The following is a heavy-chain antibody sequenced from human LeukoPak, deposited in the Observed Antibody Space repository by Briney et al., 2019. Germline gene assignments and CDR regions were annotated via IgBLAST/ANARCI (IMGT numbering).Heavy chain of an antibody. D-gene: IGHD2-15*01. V-gene: IGHV1-3*01. CDR2: INAGNGNT. J-gene: IGHJ6*02. CDR1: GYTFTSYA. Sequence: ASVKVSCKASGYTFTSYAMHWVRQAPGQRLEWMGWINAGNGNTKYSQKFQGRVTITRDTSASTAYMELSSLRSEDTAVYYCAGDRYCSGGSCYSGGMDVWGQGTTVTVSS. CDR3: AGDRYCSGGSCYSGGMDV.